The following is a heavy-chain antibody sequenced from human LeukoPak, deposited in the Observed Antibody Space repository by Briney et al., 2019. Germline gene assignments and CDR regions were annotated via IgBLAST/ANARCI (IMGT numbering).Heavy chain of an antibody. D-gene: IGHD2-15*01. CDR1: GFTFSSYW. CDR2: IKQDGSEK. Sequence: PGGSLRLSCAASGFTFSSYWMSWVRQAPEKGLEWVANIKQDGSEKYYVDSVKGRFTISRDNAKNSLYLQMNSLRAEDTAVYYCARGRRGYCSGGSCYIYYFDYWGQGTLVTVSS. J-gene: IGHJ4*02. V-gene: IGHV3-7*01. CDR3: ARGRRGYCSGGSCYIYYFDY.